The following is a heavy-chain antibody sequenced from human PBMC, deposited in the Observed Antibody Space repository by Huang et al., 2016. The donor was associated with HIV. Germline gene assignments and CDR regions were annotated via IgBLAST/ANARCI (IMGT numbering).Heavy chain of an antibody. V-gene: IGHV4-39*01. D-gene: IGHD6-19*01. Sequence: QLQLQESGPGPVKPSATLSLTCSVSGGSISGSRYYWGWIRQPPGKGLEWIGSIYYSGDSHYRPSLKGRVTISVDTSKNQFSLKLSSVTAADTAVYYCARGQSGPSQWLASLGNYYYYMDVWGKGTTVTVSS. J-gene: IGHJ6*03. CDR2: IYYSGDS. CDR3: ARGQSGPSQWLASLGNYYYYMDV. CDR1: GGSISGSRYY.